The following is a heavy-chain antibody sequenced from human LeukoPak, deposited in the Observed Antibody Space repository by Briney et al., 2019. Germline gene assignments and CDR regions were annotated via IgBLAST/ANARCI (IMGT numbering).Heavy chain of an antibody. D-gene: IGHD6-13*01. CDR2: IYASGST. Sequence: SETLSLTCTVSGGSISSYYWSWIRQPAGKGLEWIGRIYASGSTNCNPSLKGRVTMSVDTSKNQFSLQLRSVTAADTAVYYCARGRGSSWYYFDYWGQGTLVTVSS. CDR3: ARGRGSSWYYFDY. CDR1: GGSISSYY. J-gene: IGHJ4*02. V-gene: IGHV4-4*07.